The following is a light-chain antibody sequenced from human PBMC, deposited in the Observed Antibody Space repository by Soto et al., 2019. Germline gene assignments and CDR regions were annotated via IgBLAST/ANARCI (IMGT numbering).Light chain of an antibody. V-gene: IGKV3-11*01. CDR3: QQRSNWPWT. Sequence: EIVLTQSPATLSLSPGERATLSCRASQSVRNYLAWYQQKPGQAPRLPIYDASNRATGIPGRFSGSGSGTDFTLTISSLEPEDFAVYYCQQRSNWPWTFGQGTKVEIK. CDR1: QSVRNY. CDR2: DAS. J-gene: IGKJ1*01.